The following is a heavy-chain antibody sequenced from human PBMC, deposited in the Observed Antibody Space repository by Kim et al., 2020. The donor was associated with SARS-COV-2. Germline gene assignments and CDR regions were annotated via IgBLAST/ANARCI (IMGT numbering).Heavy chain of an antibody. D-gene: IGHD3-10*01. V-gene: IGHV3-72*01. J-gene: IGHJ4*02. CDR2: IRNKANSYIT. Sequence: GGSLRLSCAGSGFTFSDHYMNWVRQAPGQGLEWVGRIRNKANSYITEYAASVKDRFTISRDDSKNSLYLQMNSLKPDDTAVYYCAKDRGGGYFDYWGQGTLVTVPS. CDR1: GFTFSDHY. CDR3: AKDRGGGYFDY.